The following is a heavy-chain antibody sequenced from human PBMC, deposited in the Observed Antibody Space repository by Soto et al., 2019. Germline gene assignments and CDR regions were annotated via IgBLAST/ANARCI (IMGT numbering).Heavy chain of an antibody. V-gene: IGHV1-18*01. CDR1: GYTFTSSG. CDR3: ARAFFYQGSDSRGYSFVAFDF. D-gene: IGHD3-22*01. J-gene: IGHJ3*01. Sequence: QVQLVQSGAEVKKPGASVKVSCKASGYTFTSSGMSWVRQAPGQGLEWVGWISAHTGSSEYAQRFQGRVTMTTDRSTSTAYMELRSLRSDDTAVYYCARAFFYQGSDSRGYSFVAFDFWGPGTLVTVSS. CDR2: ISAHTGSS.